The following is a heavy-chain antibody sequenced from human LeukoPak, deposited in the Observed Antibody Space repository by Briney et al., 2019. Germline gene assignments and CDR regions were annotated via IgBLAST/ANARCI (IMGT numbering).Heavy chain of an antibody. CDR1: GGSFSDYY. J-gene: IGHJ4*02. CDR2: INHSGST. CDR3: ARHSPVGIYYFDY. V-gene: IGHV4-34*01. Sequence: SETLSLTCAVYGGSFSDYYWSWIRQPPGKGLEFIAEINHSGSTNYNPSLKSRLTISVDTSKNQFSLKLSSVTAADTAVYYCARHSPVGIYYFDYWGQGTLVTVSS. D-gene: IGHD1-26*01.